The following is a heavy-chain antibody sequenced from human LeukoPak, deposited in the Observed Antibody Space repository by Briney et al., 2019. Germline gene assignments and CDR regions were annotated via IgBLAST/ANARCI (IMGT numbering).Heavy chain of an antibody. CDR1: GDSISGHS. V-gene: IGHV4-59*11. CDR3: ARSPIYDILTGHFDY. D-gene: IGHD3-9*01. CDR2: IHYSGST. Sequence: SETLSLTCTVSGDSISGHSWSWIRQPPGKGLEWIGYIHYSGSTNYNPSLKSRVTISLDTSKNQFSLKMSSVTAADTAVYYCARSPIYDILTGHFDYWGQGTLVTVSS. J-gene: IGHJ4*02.